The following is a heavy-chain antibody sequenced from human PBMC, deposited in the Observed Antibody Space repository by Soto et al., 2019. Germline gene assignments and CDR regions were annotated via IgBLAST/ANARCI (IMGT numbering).Heavy chain of an antibody. CDR2: INHSGST. V-gene: IGHV4-34*01. CDR3: ARKDIVVVVAATGFDY. Sequence: SETLSLTCAVYGGSFSGYYWSWSRQPPGKGLEWIGEINHSGSTNYNPSLKSRVTISVDTSKNQFSLKLSSVTAADTAVYYCARKDIVVVVAATGFDYWGQGTLVTVS. J-gene: IGHJ4*02. CDR1: GGSFSGYY. D-gene: IGHD2-15*01.